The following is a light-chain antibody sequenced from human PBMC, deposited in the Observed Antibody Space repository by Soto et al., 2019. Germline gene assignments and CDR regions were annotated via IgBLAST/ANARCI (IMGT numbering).Light chain of an antibody. CDR1: KDIGNH. CDR2: AAS. V-gene: IGKV1-17*03. CDR3: LQHDSFPPT. J-gene: IGKJ5*01. Sequence: DIQMTQSPSAIAASXXDRVXISLQASKDIGNHLAWFQQKPGKLPQXXIYAASSLQTGVPSRFSGSGAGTDFTLTINSLQPEDFATYYCLQHDSFPPTFGQGTRLEIK.